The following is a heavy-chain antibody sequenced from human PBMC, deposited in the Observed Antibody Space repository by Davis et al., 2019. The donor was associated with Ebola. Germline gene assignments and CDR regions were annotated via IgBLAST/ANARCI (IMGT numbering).Heavy chain of an antibody. D-gene: IGHD4-17*01. CDR2: IGANGRTI. CDR3: ALATVTTFDY. CDR1: GFTFSTYS. V-gene: IGHV3-11*01. Sequence: GESLKISCAASGFTFSTYSMSWIRQAPGKGLEWISYIGANGRTIKYADSVKGRFTISRDNGKNSLFLQMNSLRAEDTAVYYCALATVTTFDYWGRGTLVTVSS. J-gene: IGHJ4*02.